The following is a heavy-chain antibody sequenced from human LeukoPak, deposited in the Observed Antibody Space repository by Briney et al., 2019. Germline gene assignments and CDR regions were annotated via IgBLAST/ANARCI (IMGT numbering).Heavy chain of an antibody. Sequence: GGTLRLSCAASGFTFSSYGMSWVRQAPGKGLEWVSAISGSGGSTYYADSVKGRFTISRDNSKNALYLQMNSLRAEDTAVYYCAKEVAGDFDYWGQGTLVTVSS. J-gene: IGHJ4*02. V-gene: IGHV3-23*01. CDR2: ISGSGGST. CDR3: AKEVAGDFDY. CDR1: GFTFSSYG. D-gene: IGHD6-19*01.